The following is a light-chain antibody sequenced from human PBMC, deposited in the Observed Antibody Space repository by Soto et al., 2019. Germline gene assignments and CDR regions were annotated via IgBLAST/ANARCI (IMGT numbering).Light chain of an antibody. CDR2: DAS. J-gene: IGKJ4*01. Sequence: EIVLTQSPATLSLSPGERATLSCRASQSITRYLAWYQQRPGQAPRLLIFDASNRATGIPARFSGSGSGTDFTLTISILEPEDFAVYYCQQRSSWPLTFGGGTKVEI. CDR1: QSITRY. CDR3: QQRSSWPLT. V-gene: IGKV3-11*01.